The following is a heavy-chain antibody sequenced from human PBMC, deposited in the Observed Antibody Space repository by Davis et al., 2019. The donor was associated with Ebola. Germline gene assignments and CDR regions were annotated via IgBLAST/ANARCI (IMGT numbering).Heavy chain of an antibody. CDR2: IYYSGIT. D-gene: IGHD4-11*01. CDR3: ARYSTGPFDP. CDR1: GGSISSSSYY. Sequence: MPSETLSLTCTVSGGSISSSSYYWGWIRQPPGKGLEWIGTIYYSGITYYNPSLKSRVTISVDTSKNQFSLKLSSVTAADTAVYYCARYSTGPFDPWGQGTLVTVSS. J-gene: IGHJ5*02. V-gene: IGHV4-39*01.